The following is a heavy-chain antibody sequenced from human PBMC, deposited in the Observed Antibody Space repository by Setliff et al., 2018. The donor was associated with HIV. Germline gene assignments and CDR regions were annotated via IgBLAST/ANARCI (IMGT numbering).Heavy chain of an antibody. Sequence: SETLSLTCSVSGGSISSGNYYWSWIRQPAGKGLEWIGRIYIRGDTHYNPSLKSRVTISVDTSKNQFSLSPSSVTAADTAMYYCARLHVPAAVGAFDIWGQGTLVTVSS. CDR2: IYIRGDT. CDR1: GGSISSGNYY. V-gene: IGHV4-61*02. D-gene: IGHD2-2*01. CDR3: ARLHVPAAVGAFDI. J-gene: IGHJ3*02.